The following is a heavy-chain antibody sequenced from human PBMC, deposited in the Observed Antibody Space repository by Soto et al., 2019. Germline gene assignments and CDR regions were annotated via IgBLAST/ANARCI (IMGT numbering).Heavy chain of an antibody. D-gene: IGHD2-21*02. CDR3: EHSRCGGDCLQSYSAHYYYGMDV. CDR2: IYWDDDK. CDR1: GFSLSTGGMG. V-gene: IGHV2-5*02. Sequence: QITLKESGPPLVKPTQTLTLTCTFSGFSLSTGGMGVGWIRQPPGKALEWLALIYWDDDKRYSPSLKSRLTIAKDTSKNQEILTMTNMDPRDTATYYGEHSRCGGDCLQSYSAHYYYGMDVWGQGTTVTVSS. J-gene: IGHJ6*02.